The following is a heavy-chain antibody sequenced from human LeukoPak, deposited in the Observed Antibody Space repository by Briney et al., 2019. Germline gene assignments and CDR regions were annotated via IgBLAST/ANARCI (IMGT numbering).Heavy chain of an antibody. CDR3: ARDLIVGNSGYYYYGMDV. V-gene: IGHV3-23*01. Sequence: PGGSLRLSCAASGFTFSSYAMSWVRQAPGKGLEWVSAISGSGGSTYYADSVKGRFTISRDNSKNTLYLQMNSLRAEDTAVYYCARDLIVGNSGYYYYGMDVWGQGTTVTVSS. D-gene: IGHD4-23*01. CDR1: GFTFSSYA. J-gene: IGHJ6*02. CDR2: ISGSGGST.